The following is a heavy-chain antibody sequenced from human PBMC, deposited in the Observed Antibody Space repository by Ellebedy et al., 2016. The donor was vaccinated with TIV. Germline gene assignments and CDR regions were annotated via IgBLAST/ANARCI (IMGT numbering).Heavy chain of an antibody. Sequence: SVKVSXKASGYTFTSYGISWVRQAPGQGLEWMGGIIPIFGTANYAQKFQGRVTITADESTSTAYMELSSLRSEDTAVYYCARDRTPHYGGNGAVDYWGQGTLVTVSS. D-gene: IGHD4-23*01. CDR1: GYTFTSYG. J-gene: IGHJ4*02. CDR2: IIPIFGTA. V-gene: IGHV1-69*13. CDR3: ARDRTPHYGGNGAVDY.